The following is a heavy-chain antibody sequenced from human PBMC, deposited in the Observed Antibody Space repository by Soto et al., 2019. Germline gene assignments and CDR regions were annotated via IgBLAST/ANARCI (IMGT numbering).Heavy chain of an antibody. D-gene: IGHD3-16*01. V-gene: IGHV5-51*01. CDR2: IFPDDSDT. CDR3: ARQNGGLGRGFDS. CDR1: GYSFTNYL. Sequence: GESLKISCKASGYSFTNYLIGWVRQMPGKGLEWMGIIFPDDSDTRYSPSFQGQVTISADKSISTAYLQWSSLKASDTAMYYCARQNGGLGRGFDSWGQGTPVTVSS. J-gene: IGHJ5*01.